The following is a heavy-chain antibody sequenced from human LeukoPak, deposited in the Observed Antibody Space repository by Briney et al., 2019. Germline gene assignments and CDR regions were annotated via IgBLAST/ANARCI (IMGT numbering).Heavy chain of an antibody. CDR3: ARHFGYSSGWPLDY. J-gene: IGHJ4*02. CDR2: IYYSGST. V-gene: IGHV4-39*01. D-gene: IGHD6-19*01. Sequence: PSETLSLTCTVSVGSLSSSSYYWGWIRQPPGKGLEWTGCIYYSGSTYYNPSLKSRVTISVDTSKNQFSLKLSSVTAADTAVYYCARHFGYSSGWPLDYWGQGTLVTVSS. CDR1: VGSLSSSSYY.